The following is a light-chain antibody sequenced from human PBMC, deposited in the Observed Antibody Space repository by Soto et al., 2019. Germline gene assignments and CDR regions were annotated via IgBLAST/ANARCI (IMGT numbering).Light chain of an antibody. CDR1: QDIRSW. CDR2: AAT. Sequence: DIQMTQSPSHVSSSVGDRVSITFRASQDIRSWLAWYQQRPGKAPKLLIYAATILQSGVPSRFSGSGSGTAFTLTISNLQPEDFASYFCQQANSFPLTFGGGTKVDIK. CDR3: QQANSFPLT. V-gene: IGKV1-12*01. J-gene: IGKJ4*01.